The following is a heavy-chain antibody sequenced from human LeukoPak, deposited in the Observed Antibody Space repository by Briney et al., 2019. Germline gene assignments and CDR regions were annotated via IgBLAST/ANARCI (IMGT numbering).Heavy chain of an antibody. J-gene: IGHJ5*02. CDR1: GGSFSGYY. V-gene: IGHV4-34*01. CDR2: INHSGST. Sequence: PSETLSLTCAVYGGSFSGYYWSWIRQPPGKGLEWIGEINHSGSTNYNPSLKSRVTISVDTSKNQFSLKLSSVTAADTAVYYCARDISGSGSYGTNWFDPWGQGTLVTVSS. D-gene: IGHD1-26*01. CDR3: ARDISGSGSYGTNWFDP.